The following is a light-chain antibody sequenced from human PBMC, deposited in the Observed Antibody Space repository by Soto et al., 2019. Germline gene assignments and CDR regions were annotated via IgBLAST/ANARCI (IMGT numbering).Light chain of an antibody. CDR3: QQGHSTPYT. CDR1: QNIRTY. Sequence: DIQMTQSPYSLSASVGDSVTITCRASQNIRTYLNWYQQKPGRAPKLLIHSASALPSGVPSRFSGSGSGTEFTLTMSGLQPEDFATYYCQQGHSTPYTFGQGTKADI. CDR2: SAS. J-gene: IGKJ2*01. V-gene: IGKV1-39*01.